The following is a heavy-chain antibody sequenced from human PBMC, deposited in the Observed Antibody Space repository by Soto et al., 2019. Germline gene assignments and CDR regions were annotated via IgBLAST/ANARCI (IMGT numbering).Heavy chain of an antibody. J-gene: IGHJ4*02. Sequence: GGSLRLSCAASGFTFSSYGMHWVRQAPGKGLEWVAVISYDGSNKYYADSVKGRFTISRDNSKNTLYLQMNSLRAEDTAVYYCAKSSINSGWFDWGQGTLVTVSS. CDR2: ISYDGSNK. D-gene: IGHD6-19*01. V-gene: IGHV3-30*18. CDR1: GFTFSSYG. CDR3: AKSSINSGWFD.